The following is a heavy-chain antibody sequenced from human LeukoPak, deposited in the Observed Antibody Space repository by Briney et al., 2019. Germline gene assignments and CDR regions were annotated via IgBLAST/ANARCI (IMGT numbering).Heavy chain of an antibody. CDR1: GGSISSGDYY. J-gene: IGHJ3*02. Sequence: SETLSLTCTVSGGSISSGDYYWSWIRQPPGKGLEWIGYIYYSGSTYYNPSLKSRVTISVDTSKNQLSLKLSSVTAADTAVYYCARGRGGGYDSSGYYYVAAFDIWGQGTMVTVSS. V-gene: IGHV4-30-4*01. CDR2: IYYSGST. D-gene: IGHD3-22*01. CDR3: ARGRGGGYDSSGYYYVAAFDI.